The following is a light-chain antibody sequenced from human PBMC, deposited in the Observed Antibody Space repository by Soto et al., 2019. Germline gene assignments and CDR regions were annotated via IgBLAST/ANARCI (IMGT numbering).Light chain of an antibody. CDR2: EAS. CDR3: QQYNTYSGT. V-gene: IGKV1-5*03. J-gene: IGKJ1*01. CDR1: QNINSW. Sequence: DIQMTQSPSTLSASVGDRVTITCRAGQNINSWLAWYQQKPGNAPKLLIYEASNLQSGVPSRFSGSGSGTEFSLTITSLQPNDSGTYYCQQYNTYSGTFGQGTKVEIK.